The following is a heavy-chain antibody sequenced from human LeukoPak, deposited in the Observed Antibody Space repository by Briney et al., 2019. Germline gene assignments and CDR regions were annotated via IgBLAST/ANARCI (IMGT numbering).Heavy chain of an antibody. Sequence: GGSLRLSCAASGVTSNYMTWVRQAPGKGLECVSVIYNGGTTYYADSVKGRFTISRDNSKSTLFVYLQMNSLRTDDTALYYCAGGGEAARSLAYWGQGALVTVSS. J-gene: IGHJ4*02. D-gene: IGHD6-6*01. CDR2: IYNGGTT. V-gene: IGHV3-66*02. CDR3: AGGGEAARSLAY. CDR1: GVTSNY.